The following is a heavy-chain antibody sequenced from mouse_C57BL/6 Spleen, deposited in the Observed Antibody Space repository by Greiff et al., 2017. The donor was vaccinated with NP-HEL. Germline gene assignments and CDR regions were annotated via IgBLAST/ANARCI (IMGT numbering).Heavy chain of an antibody. D-gene: IGHD1-1*01. J-gene: IGHJ2*01. CDR2: INPNNGGT. V-gene: IGHV1-18*01. CDR3: ARRIYYYGSSYDYFDY. CDR1: GYTFTDYN. Sequence: VQLKESGPELVKPGASVKIPCKASGYTFTDYNMDWVKQSHGKSLEWIGDINPNNGGTIYNQKFKGKATLTVDKSSSTAYMELRSLTSEDTAVYYCARRIYYYGSSYDYFDYWGQGTTLTVSS.